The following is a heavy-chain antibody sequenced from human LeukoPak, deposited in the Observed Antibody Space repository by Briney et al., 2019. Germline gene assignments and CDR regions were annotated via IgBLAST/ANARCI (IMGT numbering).Heavy chain of an antibody. CDR3: TKDTRVRRVSVLYYFDS. CDR2: ISWSSGAI. CDR1: GFTFDDYA. J-gene: IGHJ4*02. D-gene: IGHD1-14*01. V-gene: IGHV3-9*01. Sequence: GGSLRLSCAASGFTFDDYALHWVRRAPGRGLEWVSGISWSSGAIGYADSVKGRFTTSRDNAKNSLYLQMNSLRVEDTALYYCTKDTRVRRVSVLYYFDSWGQGTLVTVSS.